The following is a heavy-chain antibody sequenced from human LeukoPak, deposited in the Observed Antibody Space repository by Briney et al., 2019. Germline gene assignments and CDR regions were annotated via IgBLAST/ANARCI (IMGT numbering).Heavy chain of an antibody. CDR1: GGSISSYD. Sequence: SETLSLTCTVSGGSISSYDWSWIRQPPGKGLEWIGYIYHSGSTYYNPSLKSRVTISVDRSKNQFSLKLSSVTAADTAVYYCARVSSSYDSSGNPQYYFDYWGQGTLVTVSS. CDR2: IYHSGST. V-gene: IGHV4-59*12. CDR3: ARVSSSYDSSGNPQYYFDY. J-gene: IGHJ4*02. D-gene: IGHD3-22*01.